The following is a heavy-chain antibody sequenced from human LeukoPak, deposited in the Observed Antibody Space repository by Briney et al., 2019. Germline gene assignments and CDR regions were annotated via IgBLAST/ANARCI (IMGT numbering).Heavy chain of an antibody. CDR1: GGSISSGDYY. V-gene: IGHV4-30-4*01. CDR3: ARDRVWFGDYYFDY. J-gene: IGHJ4*02. CDR2: IYYSGST. Sequence: SQTLSLTCTFSGGSISSGDYYWSWIRQPPGKGLEGVGYIYYSGSTYYNPSLKSRVTISVDTSKNQFSLQLNSVTPEDTAVYYCARDRVWFGDYYFDYWGQGTLVTVSS. D-gene: IGHD3-10*01.